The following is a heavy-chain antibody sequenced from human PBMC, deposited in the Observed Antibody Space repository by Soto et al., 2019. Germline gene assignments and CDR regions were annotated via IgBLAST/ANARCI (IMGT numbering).Heavy chain of an antibody. CDR2: ISAVRST. CDR3: TKVRGDPV. Sequence: EVQVLESGGDLVQPGGSLRLSCAASGFTFSNNAMNWVRQAPGKGPEWVSGISAVRSTYYADSVKGRFTISRDNSKSTLFLQMDSLRAEDTALYYCTKVRGDPVWGKGTTVTVSS. CDR1: GFTFSNNA. D-gene: IGHD4-17*01. V-gene: IGHV3-23*01. J-gene: IGHJ6*04.